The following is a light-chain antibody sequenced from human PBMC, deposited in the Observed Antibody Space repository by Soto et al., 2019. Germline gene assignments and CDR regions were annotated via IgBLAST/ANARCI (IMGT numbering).Light chain of an antibody. CDR3: QQYGTSEIL. Sequence: IVLTQSPGTLSLSPGERATLSCWASQTLSNSFIAWYQQKPGQAPRLLIYDTSSRATGVPDRYSASGSGTDFTLTISRLEPEDFAVFFCQQYGTSEILFGQGTRLAIK. CDR1: QTLSNSF. CDR2: DTS. J-gene: IGKJ5*01. V-gene: IGKV3-20*01.